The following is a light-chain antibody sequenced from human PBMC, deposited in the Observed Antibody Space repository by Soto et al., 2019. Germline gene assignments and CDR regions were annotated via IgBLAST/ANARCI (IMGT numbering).Light chain of an antibody. V-gene: IGKV4-1*01. Sequence: DIVMTQSPESLAVSLGERATINCQSSQSVLYSSNNKNYLAWYQQKPGQPPKLLIYWASTRGSGVPDRFSGSGSGTEYTLTISSLQAEDGAVYYCQQYYSAVTFGQGTRLEIK. CDR1: QSVLYSSNNKNY. J-gene: IGKJ5*01. CDR3: QQYYSAVT. CDR2: WAS.